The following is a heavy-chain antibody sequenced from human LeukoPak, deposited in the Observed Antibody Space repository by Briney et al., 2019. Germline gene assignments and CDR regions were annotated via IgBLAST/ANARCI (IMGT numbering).Heavy chain of an antibody. D-gene: IGHD6-13*01. CDR1: GGSISSYY. J-gene: IGHJ4*02. V-gene: IGHV4-4*08. Sequence: NPSETLSLTCTVSGGSISSYYWSWIRQPPGKGLEWIGYIYTSGSTNYNPSLKSRVTMSVDTSKNQFFLKLSSVTAADTAVYYCARDVVAAVGSFDYWGQGILVTVSS. CDR3: ARDVVAAVGSFDY. CDR2: IYTSGST.